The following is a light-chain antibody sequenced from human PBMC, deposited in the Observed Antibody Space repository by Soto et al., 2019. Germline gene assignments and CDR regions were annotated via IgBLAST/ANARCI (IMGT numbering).Light chain of an antibody. V-gene: IGKV2-28*01. Sequence: DVVMTQSPLSLPVPPGEPASISCRSSQGLLHSNGYNYLDWYLQKPGQSPQLLIYLGSNRASGVPDRFSGSGSGTDFTLKISRVEAEDVGVYYCMQALQTPLTFGGGTKADIK. CDR3: MQALQTPLT. CDR2: LGS. J-gene: IGKJ4*01. CDR1: QGLLHSNGYNY.